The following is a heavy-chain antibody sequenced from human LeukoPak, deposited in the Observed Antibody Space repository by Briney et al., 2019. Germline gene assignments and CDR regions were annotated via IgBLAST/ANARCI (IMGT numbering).Heavy chain of an antibody. D-gene: IGHD6-13*01. J-gene: IGHJ4*02. CDR2: ISSSSSYI. Sequence: GGSLRLSCAASGLTFSSYSMNWVRQAPGKGLEWVSSISSSSSYIYYADSVKGRFTISRDNAKNSLYLQMNSLRAEDTAVYYCASFGGSSWDFDYWGQGTLVTVSS. CDR1: GLTFSSYS. CDR3: ASFGGSSWDFDY. V-gene: IGHV3-21*01.